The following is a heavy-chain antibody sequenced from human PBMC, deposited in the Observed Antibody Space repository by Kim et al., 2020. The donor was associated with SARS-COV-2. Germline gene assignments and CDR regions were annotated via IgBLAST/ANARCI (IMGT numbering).Heavy chain of an antibody. Sequence: GGSLRLSCAASGFPFSSYAMSWVRQAPGKGLEWVSAISGSGGSTYYADSVKGRFTISRDNSKNTLYLQMNSLRAEDTAVYYCAKDICSSTSCYGYYYYYGMDVWGQGTTVTVSS. J-gene: IGHJ6*02. CDR3: AKDICSSTSCYGYYYYYGMDV. CDR2: ISGSGGST. CDR1: GFPFSSYA. V-gene: IGHV3-23*01. D-gene: IGHD2-2*01.